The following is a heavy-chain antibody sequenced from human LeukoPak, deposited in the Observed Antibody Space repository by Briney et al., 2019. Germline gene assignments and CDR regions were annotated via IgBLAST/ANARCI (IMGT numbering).Heavy chain of an antibody. CDR3: ARGLYSSGWCFFDC. Sequence: SETLSLTCTVSGGSISSYYWNWIRQPAGKGLEWIGHISASGSTNYNPSLNSRATMSLDTSKNQFSLKLSSVTAADAAVYYCARGLYSSGWCFFDCWGQGTLVTVSS. D-gene: IGHD6-13*01. CDR2: ISASGST. V-gene: IGHV4-4*07. J-gene: IGHJ4*02. CDR1: GGSISSYY.